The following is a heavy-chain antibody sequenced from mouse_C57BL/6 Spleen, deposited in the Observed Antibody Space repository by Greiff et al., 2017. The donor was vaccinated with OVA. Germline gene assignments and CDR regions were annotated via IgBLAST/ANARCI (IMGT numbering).Heavy chain of an antibody. CDR2: INYDGSST. CDR3: AREGITVPFDY. CDR1: GFTFSDYY. Sequence: EVKVVESEGGLVQPGSSMKLSCTASGFTFSDYYMAWVRQVPEKGLEWVANINYDGSSTYYLDSLKSRFIISRDNAKNILYLQMSSLKSEDTATYYCAREGITVPFDYWGQGTTLTVSS. V-gene: IGHV5-16*01. J-gene: IGHJ2*01. D-gene: IGHD1-3*01.